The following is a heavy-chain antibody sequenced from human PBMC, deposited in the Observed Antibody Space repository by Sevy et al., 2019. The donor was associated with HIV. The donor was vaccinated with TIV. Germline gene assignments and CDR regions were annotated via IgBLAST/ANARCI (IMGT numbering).Heavy chain of an antibody. Sequence: ASVKVSCKASGYTFTSYYMHWVRQAPGQGLEWMGIINPSGGSTSYAQKFQGRVTMTRDTSTSTVYMELSSLRSEDTAVYYCARDFVVVTALYYYYGMDVWGQGTTVTVSS. CDR3: ARDFVVVTALYYYYGMDV. D-gene: IGHD2-21*02. CDR2: INPSGGST. V-gene: IGHV1-46*03. J-gene: IGHJ6*02. CDR1: GYTFTSYY.